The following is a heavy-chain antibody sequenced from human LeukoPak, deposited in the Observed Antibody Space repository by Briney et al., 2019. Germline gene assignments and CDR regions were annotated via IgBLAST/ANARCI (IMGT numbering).Heavy chain of an antibody. D-gene: IGHD5-12*01. J-gene: IGHJ4*02. Sequence: GGSLRLSCAASGFTFSDYYMNWIRQAPGKGLEWVSYISSSGSTIYYADSVKGRFTISRDNAKNSLYLQMNSLRAKDTAVYYCARVVATIGYDYWGQGTLVTVSS. V-gene: IGHV3-11*04. CDR3: ARVVATIGYDY. CDR1: GFTFSDYY. CDR2: ISSSGSTI.